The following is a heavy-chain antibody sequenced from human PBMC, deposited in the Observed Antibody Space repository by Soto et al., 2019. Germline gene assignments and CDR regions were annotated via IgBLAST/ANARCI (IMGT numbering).Heavy chain of an antibody. CDR3: VRDGLDYYDTERLYFDN. D-gene: IGHD3-22*01. CDR2: ISSSAVYI. J-gene: IGHJ4*02. V-gene: IGHV3-21*01. Sequence: EVQLVESGGGPVRPGGSLKLSCAASGFNFITYSLSWVRQAPGKWLEWVASISSSAVYIDYADSVKGRFTISRDNANSSLYLQMNSLRAEDTATYHCVRDGLDYYDTERLYFDNWGQGTLVTVSS. CDR1: GFNFITYS.